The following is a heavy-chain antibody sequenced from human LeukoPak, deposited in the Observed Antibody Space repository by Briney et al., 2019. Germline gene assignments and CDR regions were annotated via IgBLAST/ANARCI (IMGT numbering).Heavy chain of an antibody. J-gene: IGHJ4*02. V-gene: IGHV4-59*08. D-gene: IGHD2-15*01. CDR1: GGSISSYY. CDR3: ARSPPRHCSGGSRYYYFDY. CDR2: IYYSGST. Sequence: SETLSLTCTVSGGSISSYYWSWIRQPPGKGLEWIGYIYYSGSTNYNPSLKSRVTISVDTSKNQFSLKLSSVTAADTAVYYCARSPPRHCSGGSRYYYFDYWGQGTLVTVSS.